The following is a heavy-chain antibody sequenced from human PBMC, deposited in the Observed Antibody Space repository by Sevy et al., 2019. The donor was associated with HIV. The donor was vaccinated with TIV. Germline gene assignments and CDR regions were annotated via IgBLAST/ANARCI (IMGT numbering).Heavy chain of an antibody. D-gene: IGHD3-10*01. V-gene: IGHV1-3*01. CDR3: ARDYSGSGSYYISNWFYP. CDR1: GYTFTTYA. J-gene: IGHJ5*02. CDR2: INAGNGNT. Sequence: ASVKVSCKTSGYTFTTYAIHWVRQAPGQRLEWMGWINAGNGNTKYSQNFQGRVTITRDTSASTAYMELSSLRVEDTAVYYCARDYSGSGSYYISNWFYPWGQGTLVTVSS.